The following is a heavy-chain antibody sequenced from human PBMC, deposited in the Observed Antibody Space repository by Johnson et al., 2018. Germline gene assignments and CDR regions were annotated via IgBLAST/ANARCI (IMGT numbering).Heavy chain of an antibody. CDR1: GFTFSSYG. V-gene: IGHV3-48*02. CDR3: ARDTSGSYLGYFQH. D-gene: IGHD1-26*01. CDR2: ISSSSSTI. Sequence: VQLVQSGGGVVQPRRSRRLSCAASGFTFSSYGMHWVRPAPGKGLEWVSYISSSSSTIYYAASVKGRFTISRDNAKNSLYLQMNSQGDEDTAVYYCARDTSGSYLGYFQHWGQGTLVTVSS. J-gene: IGHJ1*01.